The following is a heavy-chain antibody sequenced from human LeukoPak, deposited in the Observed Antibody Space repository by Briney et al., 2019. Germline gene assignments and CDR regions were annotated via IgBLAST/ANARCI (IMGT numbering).Heavy chain of an antibody. Sequence: GGSLRLSCAASGFTFSNYWMSWVRQAPGKGLEWVANIKEDGSEKYYVDSVKGRFTISRDNAKNSLSLQVNSLSAEDTAVYYCARAGNYYGRHTNWFDPWGQGTLVTVSS. D-gene: IGHD3-10*01. CDR2: IKEDGSEK. V-gene: IGHV3-7*01. CDR3: ARAGNYYGRHTNWFDP. CDR1: GFTFSNYW. J-gene: IGHJ5*02.